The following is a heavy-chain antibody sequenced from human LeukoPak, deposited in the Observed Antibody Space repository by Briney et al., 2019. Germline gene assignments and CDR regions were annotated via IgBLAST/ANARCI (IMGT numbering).Heavy chain of an antibody. D-gene: IGHD5-18*01. Sequence: PSETLSLTCTVSGYSISSGYYWGWIRQPPGKGLEWIGSIYHSGRTFYNPSLKSRVTISVDTSKNQFSLKLSSVTAADTAVYYCARKSIQLWSPGDYWGQGTLVTVSS. V-gene: IGHV4-38-2*02. CDR2: IYHSGRT. CDR1: GYSISSGYY. J-gene: IGHJ4*02. CDR3: ARKSIQLWSPGDY.